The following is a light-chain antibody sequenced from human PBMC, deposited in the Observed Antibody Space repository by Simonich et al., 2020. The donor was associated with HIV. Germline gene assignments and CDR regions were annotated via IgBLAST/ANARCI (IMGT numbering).Light chain of an antibody. V-gene: IGKV4-1*01. CDR2: WAS. CDR3: QQYYTTPLT. CDR1: QRVLYSSNNKNY. J-gene: IGKJ4*01. Sequence: DIVMTQSPDSLAVSLGERATINCKSSQRVLYSSNNKNYLAWYRQKPGQPPQLLIYWASTRESGVPDRFSGSGSGTDFTLTIISLQAEDVAVYYCQQYYTTPLTFGGGTKVEIK.